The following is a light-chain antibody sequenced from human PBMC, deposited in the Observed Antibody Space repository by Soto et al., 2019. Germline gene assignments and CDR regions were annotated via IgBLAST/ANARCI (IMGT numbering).Light chain of an antibody. CDR1: RSVSSSF. J-gene: IGKJ5*01. Sequence: EIVLTQSPGTLSLSPGGRATLSCRASRSVSSSFLAWYQQKPGQAPRLLIYGASSRATGIPDRFSGSGSGTDFTLTISSLEPEDFAVYYCQQRSNWPPTFGQGTRLEIK. CDR2: GAS. CDR3: QQRSNWPPT. V-gene: IGKV3D-20*02.